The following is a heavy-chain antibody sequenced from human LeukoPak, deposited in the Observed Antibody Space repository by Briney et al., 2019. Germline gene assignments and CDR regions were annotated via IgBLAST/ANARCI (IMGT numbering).Heavy chain of an antibody. CDR1: GDSISSYY. CDR3: ATSSQSYESSGFYPY. V-gene: IGHV4-59*01. D-gene: IGHD3-22*01. CDR2: ISASGST. Sequence: PSETLSLTCTVSGDSISSYYWNWIRQPPGRGREWIGYISASGSTNFNPSLKSRLTISIDMSKNQFSLKLSSVTAADTAVYYCATSSQSYESSGFYPYWDQGTLVTVSS. J-gene: IGHJ4*02.